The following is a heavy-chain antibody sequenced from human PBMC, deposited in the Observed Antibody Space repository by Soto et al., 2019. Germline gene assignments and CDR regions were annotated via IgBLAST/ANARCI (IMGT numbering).Heavy chain of an antibody. D-gene: IGHD3-10*01. Sequence: QVQLVESGGGVVQPGRSLRLSCAASGFTFSSYGMHWVRQAPGKGLEWVAVIWYDGSNKYYADSVKGRFTISRDNSKNTLYLQMNSRRAEDTAVYYCARDLSGSGTNGMDVWGQGTTVTVSS. CDR2: IWYDGSNK. CDR1: GFTFSSYG. CDR3: ARDLSGSGTNGMDV. J-gene: IGHJ6*02. V-gene: IGHV3-33*01.